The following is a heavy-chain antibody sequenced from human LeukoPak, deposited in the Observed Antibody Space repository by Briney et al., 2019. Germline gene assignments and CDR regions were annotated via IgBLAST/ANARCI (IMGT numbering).Heavy chain of an antibody. Sequence: GGSLRLSCAASGFTFSDYYMSWIRQAPGKGLEWVSYISSSGSTIYYADSVRGRFTISRDNSKNTLYLQMNSLRAEDTAVYYCARRAGIYSHPYDYWGQGTLVTVSS. CDR1: GFTFSDYY. CDR3: ARRAGIYSHPYDY. CDR2: ISSSGSTI. D-gene: IGHD1-14*01. J-gene: IGHJ4*02. V-gene: IGHV3-11*01.